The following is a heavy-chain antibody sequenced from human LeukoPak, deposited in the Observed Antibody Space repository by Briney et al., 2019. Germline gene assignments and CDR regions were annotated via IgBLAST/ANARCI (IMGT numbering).Heavy chain of an antibody. V-gene: IGHV3-23*01. CDR1: GFTFSSYA. J-gene: IGHJ5*02. Sequence: GGSLRLSCAASGFTFSSYAISWVRQAPGKGLEWVSAISGSGGSTYYADSVKGRFTISRDNSKNTLYLQMNSLRAEDTAVYYCAKGAVLRYFDWLSNWFDPWGQGTLVTVSS. CDR3: AKGAVLRYFDWLSNWFDP. D-gene: IGHD3-9*01. CDR2: ISGSGGST.